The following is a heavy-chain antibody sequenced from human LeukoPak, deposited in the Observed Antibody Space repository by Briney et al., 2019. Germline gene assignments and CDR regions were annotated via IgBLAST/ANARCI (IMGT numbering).Heavy chain of an antibody. J-gene: IGHJ4*02. CDR1: GFTFRSYG. V-gene: IGHV3-30*02. CDR2: VTYDGSKK. CDR3: AKEGYSS. Sequence: GGSLRLSCAASGFTFRSYGMQWVRQAPGKGLEWVASVTYDGSKKYYVGSVKGRFSISRDNSKNTLYLQMNSLRAEDTAVYYCAKEGYSSWGQGTLVTVSS. D-gene: IGHD6-13*01.